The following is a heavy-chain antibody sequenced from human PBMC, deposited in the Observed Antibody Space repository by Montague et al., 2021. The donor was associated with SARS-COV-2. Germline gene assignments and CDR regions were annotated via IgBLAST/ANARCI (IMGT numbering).Heavy chain of an antibody. J-gene: IGHJ2*01. V-gene: IGHV3-21*01. Sequence: SLRLSCAASGFTFSSYSMNWVRQAPGKGLERVSSISSSSSYIYYADSVKGRFTISRDNAKNSLYLQMNSLRAEDTAVYYCAGLNGVGYLYWYFDLWGRGTLVTVSS. CDR2: ISSSSSYI. D-gene: IGHD2-8*01. CDR3: AGLNGVGYLYWYFDL. CDR1: GFTFSSYS.